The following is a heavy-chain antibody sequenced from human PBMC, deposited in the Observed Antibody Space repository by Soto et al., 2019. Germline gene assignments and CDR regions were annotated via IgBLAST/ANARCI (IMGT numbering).Heavy chain of an antibody. CDR2: IYSGGST. D-gene: IGHD6-6*01. CDR1: GFTVSSNY. Sequence: GGSLRLSCAASGFTVSSNYMSWVRQAPGKGLEWVSVIYSGGSTYYADSVKGRFTISRHNSKNTLYLQMNSLRAEDTAVYYCARDLRYSSSPNYYYYYYMDVWGKGTTVTVSS. J-gene: IGHJ6*03. V-gene: IGHV3-53*04. CDR3: ARDLRYSSSPNYYYYYYMDV.